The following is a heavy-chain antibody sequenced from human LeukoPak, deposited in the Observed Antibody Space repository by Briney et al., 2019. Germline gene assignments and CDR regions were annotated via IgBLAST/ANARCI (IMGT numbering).Heavy chain of an antibody. Sequence: SETLSLTCTVSGSSISSYYWSWIRQPPGKGLEWIGYIYYSGSTNYNPSLKSRVTISVDTSKNQFSRELSSVTAADTGVYYCARGGGSNAFDIGGQGTMVTVSS. J-gene: IGHJ3*02. CDR3: ARGGGSNAFDI. D-gene: IGHD2-15*01. V-gene: IGHV4-59*01. CDR2: IYYSGST. CDR1: GSSISSYY.